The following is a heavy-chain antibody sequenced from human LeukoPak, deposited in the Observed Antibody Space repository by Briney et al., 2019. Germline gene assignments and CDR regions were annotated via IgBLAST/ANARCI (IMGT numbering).Heavy chain of an antibody. CDR2: ISSSSSHI. D-gene: IGHD3-10*01. J-gene: IGHJ4*02. CDR1: GFTFSSYS. Sequence: GGSLRLSCAASGFTFSSYSMNWVRQAPGKGLEWVSSISSSSSHIYYADSVKGRFTVSRDNAKNSLYLQMNSLRAEDTAVYYCARGRGLPGPLDYWGQGTLVTVSS. CDR3: ARGRGLPGPLDY. V-gene: IGHV3-21*01.